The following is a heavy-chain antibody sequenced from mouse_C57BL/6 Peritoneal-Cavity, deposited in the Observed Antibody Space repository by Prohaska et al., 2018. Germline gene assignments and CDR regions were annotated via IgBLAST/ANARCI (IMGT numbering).Heavy chain of an antibody. CDR1: GYTFTSYW. J-gene: IGHJ3*01. V-gene: IGHV1-52*01. Sequence: QVQLQQPGAELVRPGSSVKLSCKASGYTFTSYWMHRVKQRPIQGIEWIGNIDPSDSETHYNQKFKDKATLTVDKSSRTAYMQLSSLTSEDSAVYYCARYDYDGDWFAYWGQGTLVTVSA. D-gene: IGHD2-4*01. CDR3: ARYDYDGDWFAY. CDR2: IDPSDSET.